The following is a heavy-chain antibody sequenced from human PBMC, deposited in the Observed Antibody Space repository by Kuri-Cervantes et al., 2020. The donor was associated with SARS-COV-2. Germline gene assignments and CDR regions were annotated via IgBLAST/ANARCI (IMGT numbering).Heavy chain of an antibody. CDR2: ISSGGTYT. CDR3: ARDKYYSSGSQLDY. J-gene: IGHJ4*02. CDR1: GFSFSTYY. Sequence: GESLKISCAVSGFSFSTYYMIWVRQAPGKGLEWVSSISSGGTYTHYADSVKGRFTISRDNAKNSLYLQLNSLRAEDTAVYYCARDKYYSSGSQLDYWGQGTLVTVSS. V-gene: IGHV3-21*01. D-gene: IGHD3-10*01.